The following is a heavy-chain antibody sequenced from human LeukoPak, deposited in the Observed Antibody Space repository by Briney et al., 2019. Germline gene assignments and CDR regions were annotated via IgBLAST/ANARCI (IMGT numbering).Heavy chain of an antibody. CDR1: GGSISSSSYY. CDR2: IYYSGST. J-gene: IGHJ6*03. V-gene: IGHV4-39*06. Sequence: PSETPSLTCTVSGGSISSSSYYWGWIRQPPGKGLEWIGSIYYSGSTYYNPSLKSRVTISVDTSKNQFPLKLSSVTAADTAVYYCARELGEAVAGYYYYYMDVWGKGTTVTISS. D-gene: IGHD6-19*01. CDR3: ARELGEAVAGYYYYYMDV.